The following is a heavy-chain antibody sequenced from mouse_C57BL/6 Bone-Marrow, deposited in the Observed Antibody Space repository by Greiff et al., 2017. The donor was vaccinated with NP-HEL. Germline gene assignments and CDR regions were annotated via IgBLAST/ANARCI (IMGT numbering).Heavy chain of an antibody. J-gene: IGHJ2*01. CDR1: GYAFSSSW. V-gene: IGHV1-82*01. CDR3: ARERELTGADY. CDR2: IYPGDGDT. D-gene: IGHD4-1*01. Sequence: VKLQQSGPELVKPGASVKISCKASGYAFSSSWMNWVKQRPGKGLEWIGRIYPGDGDTNYNGKFKGKATLTADKSSSTAYMQLSSLTSEDSAVYFCARERELTGADYWGQGTTLTVSS.